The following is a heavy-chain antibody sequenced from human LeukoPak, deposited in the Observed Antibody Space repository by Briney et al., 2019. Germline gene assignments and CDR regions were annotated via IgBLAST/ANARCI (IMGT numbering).Heavy chain of an antibody. D-gene: IGHD2-2*02. V-gene: IGHV3-21*01. J-gene: IGHJ4*02. Sequence: GGALSLSCAASGFTFSTYIINWVRHAAGQGLECVSSISSTSGYIYYADSVKGRFTISRDNAKNSMYMQMNSLRVEDTAVYYCARDKGYCSSTRCYTSYPDYWGQGTLVTVSS. CDR3: ARDKGYCSSTRCYTSYPDY. CDR2: ISSTSGYI. CDR1: GFTFSTYI.